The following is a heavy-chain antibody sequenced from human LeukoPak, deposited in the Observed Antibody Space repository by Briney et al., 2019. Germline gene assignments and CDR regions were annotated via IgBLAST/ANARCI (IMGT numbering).Heavy chain of an antibody. CDR1: GGSISSYY. D-gene: IGHD5-12*01. CDR2: IYYSGST. Sequence: SETLSLTCTVSGGSISSYYWSWIRQPPGKGLEWIGYIYYSGSTNYNPSLKSRVTISVDTSKTQFSLKLSSVTAADTAVYYCARHHKWLKDWFDPWGQGTLVTVSS. J-gene: IGHJ5*02. CDR3: ARHHKWLKDWFDP. V-gene: IGHV4-59*08.